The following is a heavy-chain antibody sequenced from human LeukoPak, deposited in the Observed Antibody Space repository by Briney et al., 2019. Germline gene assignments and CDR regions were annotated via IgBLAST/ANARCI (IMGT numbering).Heavy chain of an antibody. CDR1: GGSVSSGSYC. CDR2: IYYSGST. D-gene: IGHD5-18*01. CDR3: AKDPHTGIAPDY. J-gene: IGHJ4*02. Sequence: SETLSLTCTVSGGSVSSGSYCWTWIRQPPGKGLEWIGYIYYSGSTNYNPSLKSRVTISVDTSKNQFSLNLSSVTAADTAVYYCAKDPHTGIAPDYWGQGTLVTVSS. V-gene: IGHV4-61*01.